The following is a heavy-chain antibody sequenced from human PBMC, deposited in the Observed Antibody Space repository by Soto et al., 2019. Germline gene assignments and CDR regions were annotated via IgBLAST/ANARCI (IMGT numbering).Heavy chain of an antibody. V-gene: IGHV3-23*01. CDR2: ISGSGGST. J-gene: IGHJ4*02. D-gene: IGHD3-16*01. CDR1: GFTFSSYA. Sequence: EVQLLESGGGLVQPGGSLRLSCAASGFTFSSYATSWVRQAPGKGLEWVSAISGSGGSTYYADSVKGRFTISRDNSKNTLYLQMNSLRAEDTAVYYCAKSSYAADSPFDYWGQGTLVTVSS. CDR3: AKSSYAADSPFDY.